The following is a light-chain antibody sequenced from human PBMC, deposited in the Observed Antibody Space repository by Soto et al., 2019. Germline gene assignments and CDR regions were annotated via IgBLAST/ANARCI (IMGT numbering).Light chain of an antibody. CDR2: GNN. CDR1: SSNIGAGYD. V-gene: IGLV1-47*02. CDR3: AGWDDSLRGVV. Sequence: QSVLTQPPSVSGAPGQRVTISCTGSSSNIGAGYDVHWYQHLPGTAPKLLIFGNNQRPSGVPDRFSASKSGPSASLAISGLRSEDEADYYCAGWDDSLRGVVFGGGTKLTVL. J-gene: IGLJ2*01.